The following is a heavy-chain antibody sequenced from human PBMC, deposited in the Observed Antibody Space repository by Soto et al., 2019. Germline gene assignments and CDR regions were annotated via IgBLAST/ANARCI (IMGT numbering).Heavy chain of an antibody. CDR1: GFTFGDYA. Sequence: QPGGSLRLSCTASGFTFGDYAMSWVRQAPGKGLEWVGFIRSKAYGGTTEYAASVKGRFTISRDDSKSIAYLQMNSLKTEDTAVYYCTRSHGEQLVIRSDKADYYYYGMDVWGQGTTVTVSS. J-gene: IGHJ6*02. D-gene: IGHD6-6*01. CDR2: IRSKAYGGTT. CDR3: TRSHGEQLVIRSDKADYYYYGMDV. V-gene: IGHV3-49*04.